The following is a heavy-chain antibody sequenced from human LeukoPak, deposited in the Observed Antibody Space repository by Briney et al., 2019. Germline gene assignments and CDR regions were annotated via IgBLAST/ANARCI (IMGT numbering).Heavy chain of an antibody. D-gene: IGHD5-12*01. CDR2: IYYSGST. Sequence: SETLSLTCTVSGGSISSGDYYWSWIRQPPGKGLEWIGYIYYSGSTYYDPSLKSRVTISVDTSKNQFSLKLSSVTAADTAVYYCASGYSGYDLTYYFDYWGQGTLVTVSS. CDR1: GGSISSGDYY. J-gene: IGHJ4*02. CDR3: ASGYSGYDLTYYFDY. V-gene: IGHV4-30-4*01.